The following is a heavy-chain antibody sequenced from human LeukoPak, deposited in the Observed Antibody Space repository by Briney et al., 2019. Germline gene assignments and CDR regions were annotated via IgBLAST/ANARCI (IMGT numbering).Heavy chain of an antibody. V-gene: IGHV3-33*01. J-gene: IGHJ4*02. CDR1: GFTFSSYG. D-gene: IGHD3-22*01. CDR2: IWYDGSNK. Sequence: PGRSLRLSCAASGFTFSSYGMHWVRQAPGKGLEWVAVIWYDGSNKYYADSVKGRFTISRDNSKNTLYLKMNSLRAEDTAVYYCARGFQLYYYDSSGFRGVDYFDYWGQGTLVTVSS. CDR3: ARGFQLYYYDSSGFRGVDYFDY.